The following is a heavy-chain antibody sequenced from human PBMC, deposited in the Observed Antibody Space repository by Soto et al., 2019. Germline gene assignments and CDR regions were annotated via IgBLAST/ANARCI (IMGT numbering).Heavy chain of an antibody. J-gene: IGHJ5*02. Sequence: QVRLVQSGAEVQNPGASVKLSCEASGYTFANYYVHWVRQAPGQGRQWMGKINPSGGATTYAQKFQGRVTISWDASAKSVYMDMRSLSGDDTAVYYCAKQTVELSLGGFDPWGQGTLVTVSS. CDR1: GYTFANYY. V-gene: IGHV1-46*01. CDR3: AKQTVELSLGGFDP. CDR2: INPSGGAT. D-gene: IGHD3-16*01.